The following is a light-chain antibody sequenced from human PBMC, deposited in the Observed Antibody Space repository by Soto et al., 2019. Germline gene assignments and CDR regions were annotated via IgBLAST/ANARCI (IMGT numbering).Light chain of an antibody. CDR2: KDS. J-gene: IGLJ1*01. V-gene: IGLV3-25*02. Sequence: SYELTQRPSVSVSPGQTARITCSGDALPKQYAYWYQQKPGQAPVLVIYKDSERPSGIPERFSGSSSGTTVTLTISGVQAEDEADYYCQSADSSGTYNYVFGTGTKVTVL. CDR1: ALPKQY. CDR3: QSADSSGTYNYV.